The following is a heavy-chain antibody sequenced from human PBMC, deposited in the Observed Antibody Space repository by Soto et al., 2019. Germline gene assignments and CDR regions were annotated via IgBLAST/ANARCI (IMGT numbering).Heavy chain of an antibody. V-gene: IGHV1-46*01. CDR2: INPSGGST. CDR1: GYTFTSYY. CDR3: AREAHSRYYFDY. J-gene: IGHJ4*01. Sequence: GASVKVSCKASGYTFTSYYMHWVRQAPGQGLQWMGIINPSGGSTSYAQKFQGRVTMTRDTSTTTVYMELSSLRSEDTAVYYCAREAHSRYYFDYWGHGTLGTVSS.